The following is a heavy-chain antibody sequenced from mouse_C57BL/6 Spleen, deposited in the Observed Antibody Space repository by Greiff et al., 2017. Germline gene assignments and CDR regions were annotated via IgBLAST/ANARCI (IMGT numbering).Heavy chain of an antibody. J-gene: IGHJ3*01. D-gene: IGHD4-1*01. CDR3: ARDWDSWFAY. Sequence: EVQLKESGPGLVKPSQSLSLTCSVTGYSITSGYYWNWIRQFPGNKLEWMGYISYDGSNNYNPSLKNRISITRDTSKNQFFLKLNSVTTEDTATYYCARDWDSWFAYWGQGTLVTVSA. CDR1: GYSITSGYY. V-gene: IGHV3-6*01. CDR2: ISYDGSN.